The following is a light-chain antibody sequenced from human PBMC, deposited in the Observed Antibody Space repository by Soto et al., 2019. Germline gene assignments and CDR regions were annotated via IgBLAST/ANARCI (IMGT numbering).Light chain of an antibody. V-gene: IGKV3-20*01. CDR3: QQYGGSPRT. J-gene: IGKJ1*01. Sequence: EIVLTQFPGTLSLSPGERATLSCRASQSVTSNYLAWYQQRPGQPPNLLVFGASHRAPGIPDRFSGSGSGTDFTLTISRLEPEDFAVYYCQQYGGSPRTFGQGTKVEVK. CDR1: QSVTSNY. CDR2: GAS.